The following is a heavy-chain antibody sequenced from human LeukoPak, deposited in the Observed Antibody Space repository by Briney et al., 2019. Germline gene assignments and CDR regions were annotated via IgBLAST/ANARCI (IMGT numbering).Heavy chain of an antibody. V-gene: IGHV4-39*07. Sequence: SETLSLTCTVSGGSISSSSYYWGWIRQPPGKGLEWIGSIYYSGSTYYNPSLKSRVTISVDTSKNQFSLKLSSVTAADTAVYYCARVGAARPYYYYYYMDVWGKGTTVTVSS. D-gene: IGHD6-6*01. J-gene: IGHJ6*03. CDR1: GGSISSSSYY. CDR3: ARVGAARPYYYYYYMDV. CDR2: IYYSGST.